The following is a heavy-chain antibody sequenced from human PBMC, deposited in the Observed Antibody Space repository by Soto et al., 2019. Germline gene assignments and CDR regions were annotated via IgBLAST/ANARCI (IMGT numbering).Heavy chain of an antibody. D-gene: IGHD2-15*01. V-gene: IGHV1-69*06. CDR2: IIPIFGTA. J-gene: IGHJ6*02. CDR1: GGTFSSYA. CDR3: ARAGCSGGSCYSGYYYYGMDV. Sequence: LVKVSCKASGGTFSSYAISWVRQAPGQGLEWMGGIIPIFGTANYAQKFQGRVTITADKSTSTAYMELSSLRSEDTAVYYCARAGCSGGSCYSGYYYYGMDVWGQGTTVTVSS.